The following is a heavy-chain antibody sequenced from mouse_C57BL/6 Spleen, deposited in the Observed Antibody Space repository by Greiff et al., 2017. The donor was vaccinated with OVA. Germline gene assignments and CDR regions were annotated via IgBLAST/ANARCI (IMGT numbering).Heavy chain of an antibody. CDR2: IDPSDSET. D-gene: IGHD1-1*01. CDR3: ARENYYGSGDYAMDY. Sequence: QVQLQQPGAELVRPGSSVKLSCKASGYTFTSYWMHWVKQRPIQGLEWIGNIDPSDSETHYNQKFKDKATLTVDKSSSTAYMQLSSLTSEDSAVYYCARENYYGSGDYAMDYWGQGTSVTVSS. V-gene: IGHV1-52*01. CDR1: GYTFTSYW. J-gene: IGHJ4*01.